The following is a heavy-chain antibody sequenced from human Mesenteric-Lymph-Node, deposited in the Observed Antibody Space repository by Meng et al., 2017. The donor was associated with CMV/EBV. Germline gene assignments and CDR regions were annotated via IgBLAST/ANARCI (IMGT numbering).Heavy chain of an antibody. CDR3: AKSRSSTPGIVDD. Sequence: QVQLPESGPGLVKPSETLSLTCIVSGVSVTSGAYHWSWIRQSPGKGLEWIGYIYGTGITIYNPSLKSRVTILLETSKNQFSLKLNSVTTADTAMYYCAKSRSSTPGIVDDWGQGTLVTVSS. CDR2: IYGTGIT. CDR1: GVSVTSGAYH. D-gene: IGHD2/OR15-2a*01. V-gene: IGHV4-61*08. J-gene: IGHJ4*02.